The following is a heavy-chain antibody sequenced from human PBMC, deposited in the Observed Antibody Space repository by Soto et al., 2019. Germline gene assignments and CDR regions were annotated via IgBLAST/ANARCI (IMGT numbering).Heavy chain of an antibody. J-gene: IGHJ6*02. CDR2: INHSGST. Sequence: ASETLSLTCAVYGGSFSGYSWSWIRQPPGKGLEWIGEINHSGSTNYNPSLMSRVTISVDTSKNQFSLKLSSVTAADTAVYYCIKQFPRGKDVWGQGTTVTVSS. CDR3: IKQFPRGKDV. CDR1: GGSFSGYS. D-gene: IGHD2-21*01. V-gene: IGHV4-34*01.